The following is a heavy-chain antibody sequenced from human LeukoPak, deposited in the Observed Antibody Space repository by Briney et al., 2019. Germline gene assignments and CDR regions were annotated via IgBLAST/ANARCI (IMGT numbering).Heavy chain of an antibody. CDR2: ISYDGSNK. V-gene: IGHV3-30*04. D-gene: IGHD2-2*01. Sequence: PGGSLRLSCAASGFTFSSYATHWVRQAPGKGLEWVAVISYDGSNKYYADSVKGRFTISRDNSKNTLYLQMNSLRAEDTAVYYCARDREYQLDYWGQGTLVTVSS. CDR1: GFTFSSYA. CDR3: ARDREYQLDY. J-gene: IGHJ4*02.